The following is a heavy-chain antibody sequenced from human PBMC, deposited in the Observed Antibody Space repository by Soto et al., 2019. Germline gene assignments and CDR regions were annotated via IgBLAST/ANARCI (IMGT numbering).Heavy chain of an antibody. Sequence: PGESLKISCKGSGYSFTSYWIGWVRQMPGKGLEWMGIIYPGDSDTRYSPSFQGQVTISADKSISTAYLQWSSLKASDTAMYYCARQAVAGPFYYYYYMDVWGKGTTVTVSS. CDR2: IYPGDSDT. J-gene: IGHJ6*03. D-gene: IGHD6-19*01. CDR3: ARQAVAGPFYYYYYMDV. V-gene: IGHV5-51*01. CDR1: GYSFTSYW.